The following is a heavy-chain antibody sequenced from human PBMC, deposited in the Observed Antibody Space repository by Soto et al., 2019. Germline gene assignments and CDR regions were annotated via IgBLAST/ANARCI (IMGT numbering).Heavy chain of an antibody. CDR3: ARSIAVAALNWFDP. CDR2: ISAYNGNT. J-gene: IGHJ5*02. D-gene: IGHD6-19*01. Sequence: ASVKVSCKASGYTFTSYGISWVRQAPGQGLEWMGWISAYNGNTNYAQKLQGRVTMTTDTSTSTAYMELRSLRSDDTAVYYCARSIAVAALNWFDPWGQGTLVTVSS. V-gene: IGHV1-18*01. CDR1: GYTFTSYG.